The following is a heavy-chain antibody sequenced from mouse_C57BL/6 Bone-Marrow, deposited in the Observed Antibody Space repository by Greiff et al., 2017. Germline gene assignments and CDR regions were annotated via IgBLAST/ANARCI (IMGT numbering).Heavy chain of an antibody. D-gene: IGHD4-1*01. V-gene: IGHV1-15*01. J-gene: IGHJ2*01. CDR3: TKTETGGFDY. CDR2: IDPETGGT. CDR1: GYTFTDYE. Sequence: VQLQQSGAELVRPGASVTLSCKASGYTFTDYEMHWVKQTPVQGLEWIGAIDPETGGTAYNQKFKGKAILTADKSSSTAYMGLRSLTSEDSAVYYCTKTETGGFDYWGQGTTLTVSS.